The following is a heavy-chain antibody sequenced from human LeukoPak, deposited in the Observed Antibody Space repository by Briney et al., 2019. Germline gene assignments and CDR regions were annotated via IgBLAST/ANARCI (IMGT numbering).Heavy chain of an antibody. Sequence: PGGSLRLSCAASGFTFTSHWMSWVRQAPGKGLEWVARMNLDGSEKYYVDSVKGRFTISRDNAKTSLYLEMNSLRDEDTAVYYCARDATYCTNGVCYTRFDYWGQGTLVTVSS. D-gene: IGHD2-8*01. J-gene: IGHJ4*02. CDR1: GFTFTSHW. V-gene: IGHV3-7*01. CDR2: MNLDGSEK. CDR3: ARDATYCTNGVCYTRFDY.